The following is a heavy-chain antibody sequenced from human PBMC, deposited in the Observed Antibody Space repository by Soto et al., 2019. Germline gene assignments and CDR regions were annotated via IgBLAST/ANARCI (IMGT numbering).Heavy chain of an antibody. CDR3: AGRGRTGIPGGVDV. D-gene: IGHD1-1*01. CDR1: GGTFSSYT. J-gene: IGHJ6*02. V-gene: IGHV1-69*02. CDR2: IIPILGIA. Sequence: QVQLVQSGAAVKKPGSSVKVSCQASGGTFSSYTISWVRQAPGQGLEWMGRIIPILGIAHYAQQFQGRVPTTAEKSTSTADMERSSLRSEDTAVYYCAGRGRTGIPGGVDVWGQGTTVTVS.